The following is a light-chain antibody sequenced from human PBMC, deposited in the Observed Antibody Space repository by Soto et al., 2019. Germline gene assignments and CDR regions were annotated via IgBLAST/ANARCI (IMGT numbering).Light chain of an antibody. V-gene: IGLV2-11*01. CDR1: SSDVGGYNL. Sequence: QSALTPPRSVSGSPGQSVTISCTGTSSDVGGYNLVSWYQQHPGKAPKLMIYDVSKRPSGVPDRFSGSKSANTASLTISGLQAEDEADYYCCSYSGSDTWVVGTGTKVTVL. CDR2: DVS. CDR3: CSYSGSDTWV. J-gene: IGLJ1*01.